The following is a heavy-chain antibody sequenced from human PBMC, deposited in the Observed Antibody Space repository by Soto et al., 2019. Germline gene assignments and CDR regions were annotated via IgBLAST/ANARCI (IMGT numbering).Heavy chain of an antibody. V-gene: IGHV3-30-3*01. CDR1: GFTFSSYA. J-gene: IGHJ4*02. Sequence: GESLKISCAASGFTFSSYAMHWVRQAPGKGLEWVAVISYDGSNKYYADSVKGRFTISRDNFKNTLYLQMNSLRAEDTAVYYCARGRWEPEIDYWGQGTLVTVSS. D-gene: IGHD1-26*01. CDR3: ARGRWEPEIDY. CDR2: ISYDGSNK.